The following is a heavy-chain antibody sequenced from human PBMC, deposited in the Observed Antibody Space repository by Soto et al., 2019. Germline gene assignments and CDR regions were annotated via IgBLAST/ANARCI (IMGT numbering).Heavy chain of an antibody. D-gene: IGHD5-18*01. J-gene: IGHJ4*02. CDR1: GGGISSYY. Sequence: SETLSLTCTLSGGGISSYYWSWIRQPPRKGREWLGHIYHSGSTHYTPSLKSRVTISVHTSKNHSSLKLSSVTAADPAVYYCARRYGSCFGYCGQGTLASVSS. CDR3: ARRYGSCFGY. V-gene: IGHV4-59*08. CDR2: IYHSGST.